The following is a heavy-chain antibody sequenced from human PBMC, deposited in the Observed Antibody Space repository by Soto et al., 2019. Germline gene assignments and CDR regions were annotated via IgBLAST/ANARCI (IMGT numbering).Heavy chain of an antibody. J-gene: IGHJ6*02. CDR3: ARPEYSSSSYGMDV. D-gene: IGHD6-6*01. CDR2: ISSSSSTI. Sequence: VQLVESGGGLVQPGGSLRLSCAASGFTFSSYSMNWVRQAPGKGLEWVSYISSSSSTIYYADSVKGRFTISRDNAKNLLYLQMNSLRDEDTAVYYCARPEYSSSSYGMDVWGQGTTVTVSS. V-gene: IGHV3-48*02. CDR1: GFTFSSYS.